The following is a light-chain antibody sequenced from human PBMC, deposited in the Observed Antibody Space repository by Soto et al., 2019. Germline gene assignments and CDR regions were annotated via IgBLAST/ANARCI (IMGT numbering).Light chain of an antibody. J-gene: IGLJ2*01. V-gene: IGLV1-40*01. CDR2: GNI. Sequence: QAVVTQPPSVSGAPGQRVTISCTGSRSNIGAGYDVHWYQQPPGTAPKLLIYGNINRPSGVPDRFSGSKSGTSASLAITGLQDEDEGDYYCQSYDSSLSGVVFGGGTKVTVL. CDR3: QSYDSSLSGVV. CDR1: RSNIGAGYD.